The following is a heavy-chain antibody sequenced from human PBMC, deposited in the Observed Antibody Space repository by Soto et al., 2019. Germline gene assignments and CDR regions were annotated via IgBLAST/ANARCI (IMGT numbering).Heavy chain of an antibody. J-gene: IGHJ4*02. D-gene: IGHD3-9*01. CDR1: GGTFSSYA. CDR3: ARGRGGHYDILTGLFDY. V-gene: IGHV1-69*13. Sequence: SVKVSCKASGGTFSSYAISWVRQAPGQGLEWMGGIIPIFGTANYAQKFQGRVTITADESTSTAYMELSSLRSEDTAVYYCARGRGGHYDILTGLFDYWGQGTLVTVSS. CDR2: IIPIFGTA.